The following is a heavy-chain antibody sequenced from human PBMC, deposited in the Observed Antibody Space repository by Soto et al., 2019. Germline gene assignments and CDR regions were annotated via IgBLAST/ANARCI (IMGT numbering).Heavy chain of an antibody. D-gene: IGHD4-17*01. CDR1: GGTFSSYT. CDR2: IIPIIGIA. J-gene: IGHJ6*03. V-gene: IGHV1-69*02. Sequence: KVSCKASGGTFSSYTISWVRQAPGQGLEWMGRIIPIIGIANYAQKFQGRVTITADKSTSTAYMELSSLRSEDTAVYYCATLTATTYYYYYMDVWGKGTTVTVSS. CDR3: ATLTATTYYYYYMDV.